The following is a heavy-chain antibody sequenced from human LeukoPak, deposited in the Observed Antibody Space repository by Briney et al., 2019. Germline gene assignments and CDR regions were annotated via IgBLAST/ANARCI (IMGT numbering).Heavy chain of an antibody. CDR1: GGSFSGYY. CDR2: INPISNFK. V-gene: IGHV3-21*01. CDR3: ARTANREPYYFFDY. D-gene: IGHD2-21*02. Sequence: KSSETLSLTCAVYGGSFSGYYWSWVRQAPGKGLEWVSSINPISNFKYYGDSVKGRFTVTRDNDKKSMYLQLNSLRAEDTAIYYCARTANREPYYFFDYWGRGTLVTVSS. J-gene: IGHJ4*02.